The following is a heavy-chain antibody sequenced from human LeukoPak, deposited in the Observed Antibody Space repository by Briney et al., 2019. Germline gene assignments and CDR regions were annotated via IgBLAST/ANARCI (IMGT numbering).Heavy chain of an antibody. CDR1: GGSVSSRSYS. CDR3: AGGFYDVLTGYPYYFDY. J-gene: IGHJ4*02. Sequence: SETLSLTCTVSGGSVSSRSYSWSWIRQPPGKGLEWIGYIYYSGSTNYSPSLKSRVTISVDTSKNQFSLKLSSVTAADTAVFYCAGGFYDVLTGYPYYFDYWGQGILVTVSS. V-gene: IGHV4-61*01. CDR2: IYYSGST. D-gene: IGHD3-9*01.